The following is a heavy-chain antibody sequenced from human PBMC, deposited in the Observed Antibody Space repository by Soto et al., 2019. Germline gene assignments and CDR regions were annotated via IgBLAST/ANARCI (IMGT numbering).Heavy chain of an antibody. D-gene: IGHD6-19*01. CDR3: AKEAGSAYYGMDV. Sequence: PGESLKISCKVSGYSFSNTWINCVRQMPGKGLEWMGIIYPGNSETRYSPSFQGQVTISADKSINTAYLQWSSLKASDTATYYCAKEAGSAYYGMDVWGQGTTVTVSS. CDR2: IYPGNSET. V-gene: IGHV5-51*01. CDR1: GYSFSNTW. J-gene: IGHJ6*02.